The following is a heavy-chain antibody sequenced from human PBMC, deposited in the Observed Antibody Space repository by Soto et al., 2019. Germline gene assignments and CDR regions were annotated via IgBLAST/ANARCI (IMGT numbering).Heavy chain of an antibody. Sequence: QVQLVQSGAEVKKPGSSVKVSCKASGGTFSSYAISWVRQAPGQGREWMGGIIPIFGTANYAKKFQARATITADESTSTAYMELSSLRSEDTAVYYCAIVATILHYYYYGMDVWGQGTTVTVSS. CDR1: GGTFSSYA. D-gene: IGHD5-12*01. J-gene: IGHJ6*02. V-gene: IGHV1-69*01. CDR3: AIVATILHYYYYGMDV. CDR2: IIPIFGTA.